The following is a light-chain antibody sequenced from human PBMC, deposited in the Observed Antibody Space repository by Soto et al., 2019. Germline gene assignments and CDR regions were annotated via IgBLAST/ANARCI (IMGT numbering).Light chain of an antibody. CDR2: DAS. CDR3: QHYNRYWT. CDR1: QSISRW. V-gene: IGKV1-5*01. J-gene: IGKJ1*01. Sequence: DIQMTQSPSTLSASVGDRVTITCRASQSISRWLAWYQQKPGKAPQLLIYDASSLESVVPSRFSGSGSGTEFALTISCLQPDDFATDYCQHYNRYWTFGKGNNVEIK.